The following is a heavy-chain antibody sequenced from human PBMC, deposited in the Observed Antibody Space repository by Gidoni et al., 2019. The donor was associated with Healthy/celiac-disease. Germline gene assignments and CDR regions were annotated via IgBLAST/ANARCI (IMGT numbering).Heavy chain of an antibody. V-gene: IGHV4-34*01. CDR2: INHSGST. D-gene: IGHD2-2*01. CDR3: ARGYYQLQGGYYYYGMDV. J-gene: IGHJ6*02. CDR1: GVSFSGSY. Sequence: QVQLQQWGAGLSQPSETLSLTCAVYGVSFSGSYWSWIRQPPGKGLEWIGEINHSGSTNYNPSLKSRVTISVDTSKNQFSLKLSSVTAADTAVYYCARGYYQLQGGYYYYGMDVWGQGTTVTVSS.